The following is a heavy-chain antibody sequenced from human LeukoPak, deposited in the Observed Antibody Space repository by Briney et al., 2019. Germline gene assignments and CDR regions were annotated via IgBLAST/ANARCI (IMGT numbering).Heavy chain of an antibody. CDR2: ISGSGGST. J-gene: IGHJ4*02. V-gene: IGHV3-23*01. CDR3: AKDQEYYDSSGYYDY. Sequence: GGSLRLSCAASGFTFSSYSMNWVRQAPGKGLEWVSAISGSGGSTYYADSVKGRFTISRDNSKNTLYLQMNSLRAEDTAVYYCAKDQEYYDSSGYYDYWGQGTLVTVSS. D-gene: IGHD3-22*01. CDR1: GFTFSSYS.